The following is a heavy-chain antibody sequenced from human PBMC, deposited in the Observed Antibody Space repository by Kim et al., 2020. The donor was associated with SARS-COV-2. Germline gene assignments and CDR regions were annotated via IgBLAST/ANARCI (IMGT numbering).Heavy chain of an antibody. CDR1: GGSFSGYY. D-gene: IGHD3-10*01. Sequence: SETLSLTCAVYGGSFSGYYWSWIRQPPGKGLEWIGEINHSGSTNYNPSLKSRVTISVDTSKNQFSLKLSSVTAADTAGYYCARGLTMVRGDYYYGMDVWG. V-gene: IGHV4-34*01. CDR2: INHSGST. CDR3: ARGLTMVRGDYYYGMDV. J-gene: IGHJ6*01.